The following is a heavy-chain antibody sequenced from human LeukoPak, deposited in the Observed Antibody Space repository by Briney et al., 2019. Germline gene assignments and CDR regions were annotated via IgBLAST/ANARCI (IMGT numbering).Heavy chain of an antibody. CDR3: AKQLGYCSDGSCYFPY. V-gene: IGHV3-23*01. CDR2: ISNNGGYT. D-gene: IGHD2-15*01. J-gene: IGHJ4*02. Sequence: PGGSLRLSCAASGFTFSNNAMSWVRQAPGKGLEWVSAISNNGGYTYYADSVQGRFTISRDNSKSTLCLQMNSLRAEDTAVYYCAKQLGYCSDGSCYFPYWGQGTLVTVSS. CDR1: GFTFSNNA.